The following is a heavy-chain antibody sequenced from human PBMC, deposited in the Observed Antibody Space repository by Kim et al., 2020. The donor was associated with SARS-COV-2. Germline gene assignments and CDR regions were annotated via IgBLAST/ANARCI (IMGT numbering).Heavy chain of an antibody. CDR1: GGSISSGGYY. D-gene: IGHD2-2*01. CDR2: IYYSGST. CDR3: ARADTQDIVVGRAFDI. Sequence: SETLSLTCTVSGGSISSGGYYWSWIRQHPGKCLEWIGYIYYSGSTYYNPSLKSRVTISVDTSKNQFSLKLSSVTAADTAVYYCARADTQDIVVGRAFDIWGQGTMVTVSS. V-gene: IGHV4-31*03. J-gene: IGHJ3*02.